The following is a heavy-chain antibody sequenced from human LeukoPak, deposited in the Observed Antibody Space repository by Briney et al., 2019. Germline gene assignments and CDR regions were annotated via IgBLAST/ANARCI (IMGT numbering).Heavy chain of an antibody. CDR3: AAHSGSDAFDI. CDR2: IWYDGSNK. Sequence: GRSLRLSCAASGFTFSSYGMHWVRQAPGKGLEWVAVIWYDGSNKYYADSVKGRFTISRDNSKNTLYLQMSSLRAEDTAVYYCAAHSGSDAFDIWGQGTMVTVSS. J-gene: IGHJ3*02. D-gene: IGHD3-22*01. CDR1: GFTFSSYG. V-gene: IGHV3-33*01.